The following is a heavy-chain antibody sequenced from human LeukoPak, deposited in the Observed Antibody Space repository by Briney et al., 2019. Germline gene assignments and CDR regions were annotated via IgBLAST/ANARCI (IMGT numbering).Heavy chain of an antibody. CDR2: ISSSSSYI. V-gene: IGHV3-21*01. D-gene: IGHD6-19*01. CDR1: GFTFSSFE. J-gene: IGHJ3*02. Sequence: PGGSLRLSCAASGFTFSSFEMKWVRQAPGKGLEWVSSISSSSSYIYYADSVKGRFTISRDNAKNSLYLQMNSLRAEDTAVYYCARIKQWLPRDAFDIWGQGTMVTVSS. CDR3: ARIKQWLPRDAFDI.